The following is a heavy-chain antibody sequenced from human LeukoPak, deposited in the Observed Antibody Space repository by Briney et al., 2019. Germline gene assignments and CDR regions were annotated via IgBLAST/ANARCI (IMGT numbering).Heavy chain of an antibody. J-gene: IGHJ3*02. CDR3: ARYSSGWLGAFDI. V-gene: IGHV4-39*07. Sequence: KASETLSLTCTVSGGSISSSSYYWGWIRQPPGKGLEWIGSIYYSRSTYYNPSLKSRVTISVDTSKNQFSLKLSSVTAADTAVYYCARYSSGWLGAFDIWGQGTMVTVSS. CDR1: GGSISSSSYY. CDR2: IYYSRST. D-gene: IGHD6-19*01.